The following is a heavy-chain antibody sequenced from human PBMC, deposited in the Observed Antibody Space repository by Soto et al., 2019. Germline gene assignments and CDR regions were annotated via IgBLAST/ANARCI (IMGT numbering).Heavy chain of an antibody. CDR2: IIPIFGTA. Sequence: ASVKVSCKASGGTFSSYAISWVRQAPGQWLEWMGGIIPIFGTANYAQKLQGRVTITADESTSTAYMELSSLRSEDTAVYYCARGGVMGSAYYYYGMDVWGQGTTVTVSS. CDR3: ARGGVMGSAYYYYGMDV. D-gene: IGHD3-16*01. V-gene: IGHV1-69*13. J-gene: IGHJ6*02. CDR1: GGTFSSYA.